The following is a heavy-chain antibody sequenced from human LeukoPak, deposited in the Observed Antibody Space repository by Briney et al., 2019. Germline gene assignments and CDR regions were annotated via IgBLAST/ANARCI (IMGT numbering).Heavy chain of an antibody. Sequence: SETLSLTCTVSGGSISSGSYYWSWIRQPAGKGLEWIGRIYTSGSTNYNPSLKSRVTISVDTSKNQFSLKLSSVTAADTAVYYCAREPLSGGRYGDWFDPWGQGTLVTVSS. J-gene: IGHJ5*02. CDR3: AREPLSGGRYGDWFDP. V-gene: IGHV4-61*02. CDR1: GGSISSGSYY. CDR2: IYTSGST. D-gene: IGHD6-19*01.